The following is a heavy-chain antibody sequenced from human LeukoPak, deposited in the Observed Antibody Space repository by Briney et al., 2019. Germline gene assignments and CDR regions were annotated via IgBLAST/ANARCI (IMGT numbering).Heavy chain of an antibody. CDR3: VRQRGSSGTINHFDP. Sequence: GESLKISCETSGHSFTTYWIGWVRQMPGTGLEWVGAIYPDDSDSRCSPSFQGQVVISADRSIRTAYLQWNSLKTSDTAMYYCVRQRGSSGTINHFDPWGQGTLVTVSS. D-gene: IGHD3-10*01. CDR2: IYPDDSDS. V-gene: IGHV5-51*01. CDR1: GHSFTTYW. J-gene: IGHJ5*02.